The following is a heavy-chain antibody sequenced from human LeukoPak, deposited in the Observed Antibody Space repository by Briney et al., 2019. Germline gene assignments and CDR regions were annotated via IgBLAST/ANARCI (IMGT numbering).Heavy chain of an antibody. CDR1: GGSISSGNLY. J-gene: IGHJ4*02. CDR2: IYYSGST. Sequence: SETPSLTCTVSGGSISSGNLYWSWIRQRPGKGLEWIGYIYYSGSTYYNTSLKSRVTISVDTSKNQLSLKVSSVTAADTAVYYCARHPHGVGEPFDSWGQGILVTVSS. D-gene: IGHD1-26*01. V-gene: IGHV4-31*03. CDR3: ARHPHGVGEPFDS.